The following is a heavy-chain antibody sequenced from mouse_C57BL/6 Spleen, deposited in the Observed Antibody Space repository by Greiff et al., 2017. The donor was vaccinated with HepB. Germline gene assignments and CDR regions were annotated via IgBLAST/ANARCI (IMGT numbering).Heavy chain of an antibody. CDR3: ARYNALYGNYAMDY. J-gene: IGHJ4*01. CDR1: GFTFTDYY. V-gene: IGHV7-3*01. D-gene: IGHD2-1*01. CDR2: IRNKANGYTT. Sequence: EVQLVESGGGLVQPGGSLSLSCAASGFTFTDYYMSWVRQPPGKALEWLGFIRNKANGYTTEYSASVKGRFTISRDNSQSILYLQMNALRAEDSATYYCARYNALYGNYAMDYWGQGTSVTVSS.